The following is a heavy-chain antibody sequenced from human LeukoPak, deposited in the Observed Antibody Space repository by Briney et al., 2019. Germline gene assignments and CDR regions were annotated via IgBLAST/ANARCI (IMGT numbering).Heavy chain of an antibody. J-gene: IGHJ5*02. CDR3: ARELKGGVNWFDP. Sequence: PSETLSLTCTVSGGSISSGGYYWSWIRQHPGKGLEWIGYIYYSGSTYYNPSLKSRVTISVDTSKNQFSLKLSSVTAAGTAVYYCARELKGGVNWFDPWGQGTLVTVSS. CDR2: IYYSGST. V-gene: IGHV4-31*03. CDR1: GGSISSGGYY. D-gene: IGHD1-26*01.